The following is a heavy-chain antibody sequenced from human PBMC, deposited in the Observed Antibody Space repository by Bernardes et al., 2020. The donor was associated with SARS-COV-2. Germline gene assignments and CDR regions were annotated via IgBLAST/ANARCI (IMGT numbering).Heavy chain of an antibody. CDR3: AKDQGYWGKFGL. D-gene: IGHD7-27*01. J-gene: IGHJ2*01. V-gene: IGHV3-30*02. CDR2: LSHDATHK. Sequence: GGSLRLSCAASGFTFTGNGMHWFRQAPGKGLEWVAFLSHDATHKTYADSVKGRFTISRDISKTTLYLQMNGLRPEDTAIYFCAKDQGYWGKFGLWGRGTLVTVSS. CDR1: GFTFTGNG.